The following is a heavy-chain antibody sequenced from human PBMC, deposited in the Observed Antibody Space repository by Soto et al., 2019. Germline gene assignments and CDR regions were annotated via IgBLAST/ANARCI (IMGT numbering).Heavy chain of an antibody. J-gene: IGHJ6*02. Sequence: ASVKVSCKASGYTFTSYDINWVRQATGQGLEWMGWMNPNSGNTDYAQKFQGRVTMTRNTSISTAYMELSSLRSEDTAVYYRARDHYDILTGYQEPYYGMDVWGQGTTVTVSS. D-gene: IGHD3-9*01. CDR2: MNPNSGNT. CDR1: GYTFTSYD. CDR3: ARDHYDILTGYQEPYYGMDV. V-gene: IGHV1-8*01.